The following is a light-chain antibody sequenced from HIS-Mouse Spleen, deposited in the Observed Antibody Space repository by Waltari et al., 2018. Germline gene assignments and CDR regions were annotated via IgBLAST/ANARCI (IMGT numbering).Light chain of an antibody. Sequence: SYVLTQPPSVSVAPGKTARITCGGNNIGSKSLPGYQPKPGQAPVLVVYDDSDRPSGIPERFSGSNSGNTATLTISRVEAGDEADYYCQVWDSSSDHVVFGGGTKLTVL. V-gene: IGLV3-21*03. CDR1: NIGSKS. CDR3: QVWDSSSDHVV. J-gene: IGLJ2*01. CDR2: DDS.